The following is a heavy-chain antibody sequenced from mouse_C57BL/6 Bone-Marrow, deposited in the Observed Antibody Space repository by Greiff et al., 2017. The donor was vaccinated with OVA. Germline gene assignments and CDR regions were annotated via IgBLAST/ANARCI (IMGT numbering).Heavy chain of an antibody. J-gene: IGHJ4*01. CDR2: IDPENGDT. CDR3: TKEGWLLPYYAMDY. V-gene: IGHV14-4*01. D-gene: IGHD2-3*01. Sequence: VHVKQSGAELVRPGASVKLSCTASGFNIKDDYMHWVKQRPEQGLEWIGWIDPENGDTEYASKFQGKATITADTSSNTAYLQLSSLTSEDTAVYYCTKEGWLLPYYAMDYWGQGTSVTVSS. CDR1: GFNIKDDY.